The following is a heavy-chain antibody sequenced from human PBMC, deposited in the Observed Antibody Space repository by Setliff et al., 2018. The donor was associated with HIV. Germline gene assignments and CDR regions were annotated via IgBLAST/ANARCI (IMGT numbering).Heavy chain of an antibody. J-gene: IGHJ1*01. CDR1: GGSINSDNYY. CDR3: ASRGIVVVTMSMPDEFFVH. V-gene: IGHV4-39*01. CDR2: IYYSGTT. Sequence: SETLSLTCSVSGGSINSDNYYWGWIRQAPGKGLEWIGSIYYSGTTYYNPSLRGRVTISVDRSRNQFSLTLNSVTAADTATYHCASRGIVVVTMSMPDEFFVHWGHGTLVTVSS. D-gene: IGHD2-21*02.